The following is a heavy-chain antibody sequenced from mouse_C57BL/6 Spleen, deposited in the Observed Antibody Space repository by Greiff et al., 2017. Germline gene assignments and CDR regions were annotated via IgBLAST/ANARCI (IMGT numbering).Heavy chain of an antibody. CDR2: IDPSDSYT. CDR1: GYTFTSYW. D-gene: IGHD1-1*01. J-gene: IGHJ2*01. Sequence: QVQLQQPGAELVMPGASVKLSCKASGYTFTSYWMHWVKQRPGQGLAWIGEIDPSDSYTNYNQKFKGKSTLTVDKSSSTAYMQLSSLTSEDSAVYYCARLRYYGSKSFDYWGQGTTLTVSS. V-gene: IGHV1-69*01. CDR3: ARLRYYGSKSFDY.